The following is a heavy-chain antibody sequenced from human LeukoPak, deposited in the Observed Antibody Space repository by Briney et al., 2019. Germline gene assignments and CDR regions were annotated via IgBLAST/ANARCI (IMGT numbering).Heavy chain of an antibody. Sequence: ASVKVSCKASGYTFTGYYMHWVRQAPGQGLEWMGWINPNSGGTNYAQKFQGWVTMTRDTSISTAYMELSRLRSDDTAVYYCARGPGNTAMVAGFDYWGQGTLDTVSS. J-gene: IGHJ4*02. CDR3: ARGPGNTAMVAGFDY. CDR1: GYTFTGYY. D-gene: IGHD5-18*01. CDR2: INPNSGGT. V-gene: IGHV1-2*04.